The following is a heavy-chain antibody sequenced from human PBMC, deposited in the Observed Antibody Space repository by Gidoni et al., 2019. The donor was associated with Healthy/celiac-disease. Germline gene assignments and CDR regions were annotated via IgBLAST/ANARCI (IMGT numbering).Heavy chain of an antibody. CDR1: GGTFSSYA. J-gene: IGHJ5*02. CDR3: ARDHFDCSGGSCYSGWFDP. CDR2: IIPILGIA. V-gene: IGHV1-69*04. Sequence: QVQLVQSGAEVKKPGSSVKVSCKASGGTFSSYAISWVRQAPGQGLEWMGRIIPILGIANYAQKFQGRVTITADKSTSTAYMELSSLRSEDTAVYYCARDHFDCSGGSCYSGWFDPWGQGTLVTVSS. D-gene: IGHD2-15*01.